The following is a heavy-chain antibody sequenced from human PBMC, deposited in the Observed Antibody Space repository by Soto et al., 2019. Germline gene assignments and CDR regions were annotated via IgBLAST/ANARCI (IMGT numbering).Heavy chain of an antibody. CDR1: GGRFTGYC. D-gene: IGHD6-6*01. Sequence: GVSLRVSRRGAGGRFTGYCVGRVLQKPGKGLEWMGIIYSGDSDTRYSPSLQGQVTIPADKSISTAYRQWSSLKASDTAMYYCARRSIAARRRYYYYYMGIWGKRTTVTVSS. J-gene: IGHJ6*03. CDR2: IYSGDSDT. V-gene: IGHV5-51*01. CDR3: ARRSIAARRRYYYYYMGI.